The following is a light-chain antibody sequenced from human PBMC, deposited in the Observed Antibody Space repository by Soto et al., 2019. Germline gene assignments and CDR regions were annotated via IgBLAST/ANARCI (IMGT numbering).Light chain of an antibody. Sequence: EIGLTLYPGTLSLSPGERATLSCRASQSVSSSYLAWYQQKPGQAPRLLIYGASSRATGIPDRFSGSGSGTDFTLTISRLEPEDFAVYYCQQYGSSPWTFGQGTKVDIK. V-gene: IGKV3-20*01. CDR3: QQYGSSPWT. CDR1: QSVSSSY. J-gene: IGKJ1*01. CDR2: GAS.